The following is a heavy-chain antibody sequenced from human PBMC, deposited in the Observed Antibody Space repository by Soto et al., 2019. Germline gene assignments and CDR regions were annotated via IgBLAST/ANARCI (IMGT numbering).Heavy chain of an antibody. V-gene: IGHV3-30-3*01. CDR1: GFTFSSYA. Sequence: QVQLVESGGGVVQPGRSLRLSCAASGFTFSSYAMHWVRQSPGKGLEWVAVISYDGSNKYYADSVKGRFTISRDNSKNTLYLQMNSLRAEDTAVYYCARGSSGYDWGSGDYWGQGPLVPVSS. J-gene: IGHJ4*02. D-gene: IGHD5-12*01. CDR2: ISYDGSNK. CDR3: ARGSSGYDWGSGDY.